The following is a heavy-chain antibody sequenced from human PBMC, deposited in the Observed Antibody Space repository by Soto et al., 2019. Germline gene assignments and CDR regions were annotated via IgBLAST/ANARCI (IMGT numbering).Heavy chain of an antibody. D-gene: IGHD3-10*01. V-gene: IGHV3-48*01. Sequence: GGSLRLSCATSGFTFSNYNMNWVRQAPGKGLEWVSFISTASSTIYYADSVKGRFTISRDDAKKSLFLHMRSLRVEDTAVYYCARPRTAGSYHVNNWFDSWGQGALVTVSS. CDR3: ARPRTAGSYHVNNWFDS. CDR1: GFTFSNYN. J-gene: IGHJ5*01. CDR2: ISTASSTI.